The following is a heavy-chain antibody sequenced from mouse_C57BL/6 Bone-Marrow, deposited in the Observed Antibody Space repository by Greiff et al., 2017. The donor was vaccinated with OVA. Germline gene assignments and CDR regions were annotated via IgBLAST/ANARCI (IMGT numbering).Heavy chain of an antibody. CDR2: SRNKANDYTT. CDR1: GFTFSDFY. D-gene: IGHD2-12*01. Sequence: EVKLMESGGGLVQSGRSLRLSCATSGFTFSDFYMEWVRQAPGKGLEWIAASRNKANDYTTEYSASVKGRFIVSRDTSQSILYLQMNALRAEDTAIYYCARSYGYYYAMDYWGQGTSVTVSS. V-gene: IGHV7-1*01. CDR3: ARSYGYYYAMDY. J-gene: IGHJ4*01.